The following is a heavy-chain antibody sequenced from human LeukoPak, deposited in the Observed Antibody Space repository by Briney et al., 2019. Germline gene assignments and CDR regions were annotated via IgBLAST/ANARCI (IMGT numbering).Heavy chain of an antibody. CDR3: ARAARPTSDTSGSYWYYFDC. Sequence: ASVKVSCKVSGYTLTELSMHWVRQAPGKGLEWMGGFDPEDGETIYAQKFQGRVTMTEDTSTDTAYMELSGLRSEGTAVYYCARAARPTSDTSGSYWYYFDCWGQGILVTVSS. D-gene: IGHD3-22*01. J-gene: IGHJ4*02. CDR1: GYTLTELS. CDR2: FDPEDGET. V-gene: IGHV1-24*01.